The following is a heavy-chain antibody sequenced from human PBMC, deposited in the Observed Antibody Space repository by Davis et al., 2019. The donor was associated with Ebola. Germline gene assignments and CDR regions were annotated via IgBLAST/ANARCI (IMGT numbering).Heavy chain of an antibody. D-gene: IGHD2-2*01. CDR3: SSTSLPIYYYYGMDV. CDR1: GFTFSNAW. Sequence: GESLKISCAASGFTFSNAWMNWVRQAPGKGLEWVGRIKSKTDGGTTDYAAPVKGRFTISRDDSKNTLYLQMNSLKTEDTAVYYCSSTSLPIYYYYGMDVWGQGTTVTVSS. J-gene: IGHJ6*02. CDR2: IKSKTDGGTT. V-gene: IGHV3-15*07.